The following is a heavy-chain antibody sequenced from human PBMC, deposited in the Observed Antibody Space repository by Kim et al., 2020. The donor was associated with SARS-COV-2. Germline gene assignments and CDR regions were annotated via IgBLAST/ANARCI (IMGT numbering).Heavy chain of an antibody. CDR1: GFTFSSYG. J-gene: IGHJ6*02. D-gene: IGHD5-12*01. CDR2: ISYDGSNK. CDR3: AKAGGYSGYVEWYYGMDV. Sequence: GGSLRLSCAASGFTFSSYGMHWVRQAPGKGLEWVAVISYDGSNKYYADSVKGRFTISRDNSKNTLYLQMNSLRAEDTAVYYCAKAGGYSGYVEWYYGMDVWGQGTTVTVSS. V-gene: IGHV3-30*18.